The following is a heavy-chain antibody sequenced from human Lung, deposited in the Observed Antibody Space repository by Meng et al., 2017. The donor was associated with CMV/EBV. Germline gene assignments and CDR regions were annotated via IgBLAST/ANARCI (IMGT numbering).Heavy chain of an antibody. J-gene: IGHJ4*02. V-gene: IGHV3-7*01. D-gene: IGHD2-2*01. CDR3: ATTSNGFFHS. CDR1: GFMFRSIW. CDR2: INQGGNEK. Sequence: GGPLRSSCEASGFMFRSIWLSGVRQVPGKGLEWGGSINQGGNEKYHVDPVRGRFTISRDNGNKSLSLQMNSLRVEDTALYYCATTSNGFFHSWGQGALVTVSS.